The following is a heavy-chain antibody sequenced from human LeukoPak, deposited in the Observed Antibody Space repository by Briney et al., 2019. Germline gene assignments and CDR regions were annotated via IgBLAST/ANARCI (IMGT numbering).Heavy chain of an antibody. CDR2: ISYDGSNK. J-gene: IGHJ4*02. CDR1: GFTFSSYA. Sequence: GGSLRLSCAASGFTFSSYAMHWVRQAPGKGLEWVAVISYDGSNKYYADSVKGRFTISRDNSKNTLYLQMNGVRVEDTAVYYCAKDMQTWPRFPDYWGKGPLVTVS. D-gene: IGHD5-12*01. V-gene: IGHV3-30-3*01. CDR3: AKDMQTWPRFPDY.